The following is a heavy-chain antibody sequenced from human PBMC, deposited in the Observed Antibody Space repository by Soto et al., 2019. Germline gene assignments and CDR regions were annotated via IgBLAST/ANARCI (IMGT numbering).Heavy chain of an antibody. D-gene: IGHD2-2*01. CDR2: ISWDGGST. Sequence: PGGSLRLSCAASGFTFDDYTMHWVRQAPGKGLEWVSLISWDGGSTYYADSVKGRFTISRDNSRNSLYLQMNSLRTEDTALYYCANVGDCSSTSCHGPGYYYGMDVRGQGTTVTVSS. V-gene: IGHV3-43*01. CDR1: GFTFDDYT. J-gene: IGHJ6*02. CDR3: ANVGDCSSTSCHGPGYYYGMDV.